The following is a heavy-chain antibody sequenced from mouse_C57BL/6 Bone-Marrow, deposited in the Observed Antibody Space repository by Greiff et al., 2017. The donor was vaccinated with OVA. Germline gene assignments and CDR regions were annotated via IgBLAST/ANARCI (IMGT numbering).Heavy chain of an antibody. D-gene: IGHD1-1*01. CDR2: IDPSDRET. CDR1: GYTFTSYW. J-gene: IGHJ4*01. V-gene: IGHV1-52*01. Sequence: QVQLKQSGAELVRPGSSVKLSCKASGYTFTSYWMHWVKQRPIQGLEWIGNIDPSDRETHYNQKFKDKATLTVDKSSSTAYMQLSSLTSEDSAVYYCAREGVTTGEAMDDWGQGTSVTVSS. CDR3: AREGVTTGEAMDD.